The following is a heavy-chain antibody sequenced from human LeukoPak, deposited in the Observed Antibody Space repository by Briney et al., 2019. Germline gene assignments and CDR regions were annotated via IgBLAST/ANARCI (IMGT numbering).Heavy chain of an antibody. V-gene: IGHV3-23*01. CDR2: SGGTT. J-gene: IGHJ4*02. D-gene: IGHD3-22*01. Sequence: SGGTTYSAHSVKGRVTISRDNSKNTLYLQMNSLRAGDTAVYYCAKDPHYYYDSSGYSLVGYWGQGTLVTVSS. CDR3: AKDPHYYYDSSGYSLVGY.